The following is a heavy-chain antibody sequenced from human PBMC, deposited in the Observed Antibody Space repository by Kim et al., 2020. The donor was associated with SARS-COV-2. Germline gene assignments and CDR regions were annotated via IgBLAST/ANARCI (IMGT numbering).Heavy chain of an antibody. J-gene: IGHJ3*02. D-gene: IGHD3-22*01. CDR3: ATKTPMIVVVTDDAFDI. CDR2: FDPEDGET. V-gene: IGHV1-24*01. CDR1: GYTLTELS. Sequence: ASVKVSCKVSGYTLTELSMHWVRQAPGKGLEWMGGFDPEDGETIYAQKFQGRVTMTEDTSTDTAYMELSSLRSEDTAVYYCATKTPMIVVVTDDAFDIWGQGTMVTVSS.